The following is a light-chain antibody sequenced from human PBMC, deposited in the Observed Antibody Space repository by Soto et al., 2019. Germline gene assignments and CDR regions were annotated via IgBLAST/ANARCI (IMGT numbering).Light chain of an antibody. CDR3: QQYGNSPQT. Sequence: EIVLTQSPGTLSLSPGESATLSCGASESVSSSYLAWYQQKPGQAPRLLIYGATTRLRGVPDRFSGSGSGTDFTLTISRLEPEDFAVYYCQQYGNSPQTFGQGTKVEIK. V-gene: IGKV3-20*01. CDR1: ESVSSSY. CDR2: GAT. J-gene: IGKJ1*01.